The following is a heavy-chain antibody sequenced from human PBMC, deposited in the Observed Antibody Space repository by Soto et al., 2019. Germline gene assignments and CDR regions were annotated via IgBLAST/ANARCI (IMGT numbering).Heavy chain of an antibody. Sequence: ASVKVSCKASGYTFTSYAMHWVRQAPGQRLEWMGWINAGNGNTKYSQKFQDRVTITRDTSASTAYMELSSLRSEDTAVYYCARASGSSYWFDPWGQGTLVTVSS. V-gene: IGHV1-3*01. J-gene: IGHJ5*02. CDR1: GYTFTSYA. D-gene: IGHD1-26*01. CDR2: INAGNGNT. CDR3: ARASGSSYWFDP.